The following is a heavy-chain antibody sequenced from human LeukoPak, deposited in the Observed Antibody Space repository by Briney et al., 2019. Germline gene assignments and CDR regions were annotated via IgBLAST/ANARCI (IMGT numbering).Heavy chain of an antibody. J-gene: IGHJ5*02. CDR2: MNPNSGNT. Sequence: GASVKVSCKASGGTFSSYAINWVRQATGQGLEWMGWMNPNSGNTGYAQKFQGRVTMTRNTSISTAYMELSSLRSEDTAVYYCARGNMYYDFWSGYRHYNWFDPWGQGTLVTVSS. CDR1: GGTFSSYA. D-gene: IGHD3-3*01. V-gene: IGHV1-8*02. CDR3: ARGNMYYDFWSGYRHYNWFDP.